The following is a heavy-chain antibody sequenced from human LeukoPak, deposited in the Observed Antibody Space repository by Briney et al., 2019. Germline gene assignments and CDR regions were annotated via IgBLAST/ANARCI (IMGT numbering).Heavy chain of an antibody. D-gene: IGHD6-6*01. V-gene: IGHV4-59*01. CDR3: ARGEYSSSSPDY. Sequence: SETLSLTCTVSGGSISSYYWSWIRQPPGKGLEWIGYIYYSGSTNYNPPLKSRVTISVDTSKNQFSLKLSSVTAADTAVYYCARGEYSSSSPDYWGQGTLVTVSS. CDR1: GGSISSYY. J-gene: IGHJ4*02. CDR2: IYYSGST.